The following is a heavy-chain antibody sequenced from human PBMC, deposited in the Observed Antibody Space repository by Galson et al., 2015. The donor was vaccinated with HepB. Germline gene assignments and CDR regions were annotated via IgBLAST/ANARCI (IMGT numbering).Heavy chain of an antibody. V-gene: IGHV1-18*01. CDR3: ARGGLHDYGDYRDDY. J-gene: IGHJ4*02. Sequence: SVKVSCKASGYTFTTYGITWVRQAPGQGLEWMGWISAYNGNTNYVQKLQGRVTMTTDTSTTTAYMELRSLRSDDTAVCYCARGGLHDYGDYRDDYWGQGTLVTVSS. CDR1: GYTFTTYG. CDR2: ISAYNGNT. D-gene: IGHD4-17*01.